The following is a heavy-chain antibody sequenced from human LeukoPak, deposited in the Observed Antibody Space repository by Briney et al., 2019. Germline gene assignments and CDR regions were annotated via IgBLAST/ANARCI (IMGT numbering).Heavy chain of an antibody. CDR3: ARFQGVRGVIFRSRINWFDP. V-gene: IGHV4-61*02. J-gene: IGHJ5*02. CDR2: IYTSGST. D-gene: IGHD3-10*01. CDR1: GGSISSGSYY. Sequence: SETLSLTCTVSGGSISSGSYYWSWIRQPAGKGLEWIGRIYTSGSTNYNPSLKSRVTISVDTSKSQFSLKLSSVTAADTAVYYCARFQGVRGVIFRSRINWFDPWGQGTLVTVSS.